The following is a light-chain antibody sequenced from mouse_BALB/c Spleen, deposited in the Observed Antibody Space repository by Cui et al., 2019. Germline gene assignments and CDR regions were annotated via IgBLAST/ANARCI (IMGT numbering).Light chain of an antibody. CDR1: SSVSY. J-gene: IGKJ1*01. CDR3: HQWSSYPWT. Sequence: QIVLTQSPAIMSASLGEDITLTCSASSSVSYMHWYQQKSGTSPKLLIYSTSSLASGVPSRFSGSGSGTFYSLTISSVEAEDAADYYCHQWSSYPWTFGGGTKLEIK. CDR2: STS. V-gene: IGKV4-80*01.